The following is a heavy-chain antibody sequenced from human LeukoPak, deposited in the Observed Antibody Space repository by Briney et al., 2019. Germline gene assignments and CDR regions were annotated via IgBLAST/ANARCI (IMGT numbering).Heavy chain of an antibody. CDR2: ISGSGGST. Sequence: GGSLRLSCAASGFTFSSYAMSWVRQAPGKGLEWVSAISGSGGSTYYADSVKGRFTISRDNSKNTLYLQMNSLRAEDTAVYYCANPDPCTNGVCYLGSLYRFDYWGQGTLVTVSS. V-gene: IGHV3-23*01. D-gene: IGHD2-8*01. J-gene: IGHJ4*02. CDR3: ANPDPCTNGVCYLGSLYRFDY. CDR1: GFTFSSYA.